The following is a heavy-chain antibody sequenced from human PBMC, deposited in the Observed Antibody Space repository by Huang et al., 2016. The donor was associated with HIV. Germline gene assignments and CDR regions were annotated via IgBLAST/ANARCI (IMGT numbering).Heavy chain of an antibody. V-gene: IGHV5-51*03. CDR1: GDAFTNSW. D-gene: IGHD6-19*01. CDR3: ARRQWLRQTWGAFNI. Sequence: QLVQSGAEVKKPGESLKIACKGSGDAFTNSWIGWVRQMPGKGLEWMVLIYPSDSDTKDSPSFQGQVTLSADKSISTAFLQWSSLKASDTAMYYCARRQWLRQTWGAFNIWGQGTMVIVSS. CDR2: IYPSDSDT. J-gene: IGHJ3*02.